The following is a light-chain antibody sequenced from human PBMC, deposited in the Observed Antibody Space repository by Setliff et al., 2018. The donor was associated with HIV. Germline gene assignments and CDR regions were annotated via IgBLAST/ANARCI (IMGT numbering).Light chain of an antibody. V-gene: IGLV7-46*01. CDR2: ATS. Sequence: QAVVTQGPSLTVSPGGTVTLTCASSTGAVTNSHYPYWFQQKPGRAPRTLIYATSDKHFGTPARFSGSLLGGKAALTLSGAQPEDEADYYCLLSYSGVRVFGGGTKVTVL. CDR3: LLSYSGVRV. J-gene: IGLJ3*02. CDR1: TGAVTNSHY.